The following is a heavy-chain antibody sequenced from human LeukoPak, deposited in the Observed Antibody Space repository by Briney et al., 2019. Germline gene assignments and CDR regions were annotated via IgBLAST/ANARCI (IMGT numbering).Heavy chain of an antibody. D-gene: IGHD3-10*01. J-gene: IGHJ3*02. CDR3: VHRFGEGSVAFDI. CDR2: INPNSGGT. Sequence: ASVKVSCKASGYTFIGYYMHWVRQATGQGLEWMGWINPNSGGTNYAQKFQGRVTMTRDTTISTAYMELTRLRADDTVLYHCVHRFGEGSVAFDIWGQGTMVTVSS. V-gene: IGHV1-2*02. CDR1: GYTFIGYY.